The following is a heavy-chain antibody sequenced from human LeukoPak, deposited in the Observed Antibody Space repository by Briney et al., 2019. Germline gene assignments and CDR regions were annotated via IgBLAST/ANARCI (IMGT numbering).Heavy chain of an antibody. CDR2: ISGDGTAR. Sequence: SGGSLRLSCVASGFTSSSYWMHWVRQVPGKGLVWVSRISGDGTARNYADSVKGRFTISRDDAKNTVDLQMNSLRGEETAVYYCVRGRGSYGWFDPWGQGTLVTVSS. CDR1: GFTSSSYW. V-gene: IGHV3-74*01. D-gene: IGHD3-10*01. J-gene: IGHJ5*02. CDR3: VRGRGSYGWFDP.